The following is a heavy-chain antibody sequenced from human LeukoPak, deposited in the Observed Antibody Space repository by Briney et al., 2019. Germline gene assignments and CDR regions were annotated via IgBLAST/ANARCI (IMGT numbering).Heavy chain of an antibody. D-gene: IGHD4-17*01. CDR1: GFTFSSYG. CDR2: ISSGSRSI. V-gene: IGHV3-21*01. Sequence: GGSLRLSCGVSGFTFSSYGMNWLRHAPGKGLEWVSFISSGSRSIYYADSVKGRFTISRDNAKNSLYLQMNSLRTEDTAVYYCARDNYDYGDYYFDYWGQGTLVTVSS. J-gene: IGHJ4*02. CDR3: ARDNYDYGDYYFDY.